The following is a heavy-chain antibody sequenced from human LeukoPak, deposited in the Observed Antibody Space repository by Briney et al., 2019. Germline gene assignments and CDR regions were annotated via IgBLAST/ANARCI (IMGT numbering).Heavy chain of an antibody. Sequence: GGSLRLSCEASGFTVSSNYMSWVRQAPGKGLEWVSVIYSGGSTYYADSVKGRFTISRDNSKNTLYLQMNSLRAENTAVYYCARVGGSSRSPFDYWGQGTLVTVSS. CDR1: GFTVSSNY. CDR2: IYSGGST. D-gene: IGHD6-13*01. J-gene: IGHJ4*02. CDR3: ARVGGSSRSPFDY. V-gene: IGHV3-66*02.